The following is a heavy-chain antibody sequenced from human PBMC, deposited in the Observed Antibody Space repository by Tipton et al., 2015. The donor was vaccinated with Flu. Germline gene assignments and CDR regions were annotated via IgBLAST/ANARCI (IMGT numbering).Heavy chain of an antibody. CDR1: GGSISSYY. D-gene: IGHD1-1*01. J-gene: IGHJ4*02. CDR3: ARVWSSFVATASLDY. CDR2: IYYSGST. Sequence: TLSLTCTVSGGSISSYYWSWTRQPPGKGLEWIGYIYYSGSTNYNPSLKSRVTISVDTSKNQFSLKLSSVAAADTAVYYCARVWSSFVATASLDYWGRGTLVTVSS. V-gene: IGHV4-59*01.